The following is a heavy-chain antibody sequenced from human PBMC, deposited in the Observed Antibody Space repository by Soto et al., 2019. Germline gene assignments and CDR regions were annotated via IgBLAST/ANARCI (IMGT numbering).Heavy chain of an antibody. Sequence: EVLLVQSGGGLVQPGGSLRLSCAPSGLSVTSNYMAWVRQAPGKGLEWVSVIYSGSTTHHADSVKGRFTISRDSSSNTLYLQMSSLRVEDTALYYCARGYWVEGYGAGTYFAYWGQGSLVTVSS. CDR1: GLSVTSNY. J-gene: IGHJ4*02. CDR2: IYSGSTT. CDR3: ARGYWVEGYGAGTYFAY. V-gene: IGHV3-66*01. D-gene: IGHD2-15*01.